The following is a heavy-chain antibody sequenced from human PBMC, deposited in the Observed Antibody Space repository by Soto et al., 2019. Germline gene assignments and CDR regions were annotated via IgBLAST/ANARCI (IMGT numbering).Heavy chain of an antibody. CDR2: IYHSGST. CDR3: ARVAYCGGDCQRGFDP. D-gene: IGHD2-21*02. V-gene: IGHV4-30-2*01. CDR1: GGSISSGGYS. J-gene: IGHJ5*02. Sequence: SETLSLTCAVSGGSISSGGYSWSWIRQPPGKGLEWIGYIYHSGSTYYNPSLKSRVAISVDRSKNQFSLKLSSVTAADTAVYYCARVAYCGGDCQRGFDPWGKGTLVT.